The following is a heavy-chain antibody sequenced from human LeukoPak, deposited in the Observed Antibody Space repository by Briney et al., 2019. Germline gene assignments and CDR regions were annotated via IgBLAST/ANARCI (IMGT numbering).Heavy chain of an antibody. Sequence: PSQTLSLTCDVSGGSISSGLYSWSWIRQPLGKGLEWVGYIYHTGSTYYNPSLKSRGTISVDTSKNQFSLRLSSVTAADTAVYYCARLQYCSGTSCYWFDPWGQGTPVTVSS. CDR3: ARLQYCSGTSCYWFDP. J-gene: IGHJ5*02. V-gene: IGHV4-30-2*01. D-gene: IGHD2-2*01. CDR1: GGSISSGLYS. CDR2: IYHTGST.